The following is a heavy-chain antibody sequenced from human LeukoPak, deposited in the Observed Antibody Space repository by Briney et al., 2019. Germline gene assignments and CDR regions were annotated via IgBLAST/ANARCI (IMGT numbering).Heavy chain of an antibody. J-gene: IGHJ5*02. D-gene: IGHD6-19*01. CDR1: GFTFSSYS. V-gene: IGHV3-21*01. CDR2: ISSSSSYI. CDR3: ARSPGGSGWTGWFDP. Sequence: GGSLRLSCAASGFTFSSYSMNWVRQAPGKGLEWVSSISSSSSYIYYADSVKGRFTISRDNAKNPLYLQMNSLRAEDTAVYYCARSPGGSGWTGWFDPWGQGTLVTVSS.